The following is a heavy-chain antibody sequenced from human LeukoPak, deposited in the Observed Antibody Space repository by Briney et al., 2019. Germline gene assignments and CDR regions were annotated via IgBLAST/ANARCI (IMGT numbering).Heavy chain of an antibody. V-gene: IGHV3-49*04. CDR3: TRAASSGWYGDWFDP. Sequence: GGSLRLSCAASGFTFSSYAMSWVRQAPGKGLEWVGFIRSKAYGGTTEYAASVKGRFTISRDDSKTIAYLQMNSLKTEDTAVYYCTRAASSGWYGDWFDPWGQGTLVTVSS. J-gene: IGHJ5*02. CDR2: IRSKAYGGTT. D-gene: IGHD6-19*01. CDR1: GFTFSSYA.